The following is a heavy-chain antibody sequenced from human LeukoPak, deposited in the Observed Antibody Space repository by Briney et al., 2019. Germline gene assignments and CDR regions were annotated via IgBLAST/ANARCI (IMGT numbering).Heavy chain of an antibody. CDR3: AKDDCSGGSCYLIYFDY. Sequence: SGGSLRLSCAASGFTLSSYWMTWVRQAPGKGLEWVSAISGSGGSTYYADSVKGRFTISRDNSKNTLYLQMNSLRAEDTAVYYCAKDDCSGGSCYLIYFDYWGQGTLVTVSS. CDR2: ISGSGGST. CDR1: GFTLSSYW. D-gene: IGHD2-15*01. V-gene: IGHV3-23*01. J-gene: IGHJ4*02.